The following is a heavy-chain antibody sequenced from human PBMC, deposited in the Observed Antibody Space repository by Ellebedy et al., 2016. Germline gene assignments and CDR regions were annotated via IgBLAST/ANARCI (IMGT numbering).Heavy chain of an antibody. D-gene: IGHD3-10*01. J-gene: IGHJ4*02. Sequence: GGSLRLSXAASGFTFSSYGMNWVRQAPGKGLEWVAVILYDGSNKYYADSVKGRFTISRDNSKNTLYLQMNSLRAEDTAVYYCARDSHGSGSYYYYWGQGTLVTVSS. CDR2: ILYDGSNK. CDR1: GFTFSSYG. V-gene: IGHV3-30*03. CDR3: ARDSHGSGSYYYY.